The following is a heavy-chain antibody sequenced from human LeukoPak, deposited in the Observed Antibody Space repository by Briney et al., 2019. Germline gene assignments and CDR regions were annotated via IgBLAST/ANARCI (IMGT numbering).Heavy chain of an antibody. J-gene: IGHJ4*02. CDR2: ISGSGGST. CDR3: ARGRYYDNSVYYYFDN. Sequence: GGSLRLSCAASGFTFSSYAMSWVRQAPGMGLAWVSAISGSGGSTYYADSVKGRFTISRDTSKNTLYLQMNSLRAEDTAVYYCARGRYYDNSVYYYFDNSEQGTLVTVSS. D-gene: IGHD3-22*01. V-gene: IGHV3-23*01. CDR1: GFTFSSYA.